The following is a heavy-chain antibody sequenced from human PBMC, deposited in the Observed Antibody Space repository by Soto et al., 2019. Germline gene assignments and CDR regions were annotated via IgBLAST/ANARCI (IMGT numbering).Heavy chain of an antibody. D-gene: IGHD3-10*01. Sequence: EVQLVETGGGLIQPGGSLRLSCAASGFIVSSNYMSWVRQAPGKGLEWVSVFYSGGRTYYAASVKGRFTISRDTSKNTLYLQMNGLRAEDTAVYYCGRVRRGYYGSGSYYFDYWGRGTLVTVSS. CDR2: FYSGGRT. J-gene: IGHJ4*02. CDR1: GFIVSSNY. V-gene: IGHV3-53*02. CDR3: GRVRRGYYGSGSYYFDY.